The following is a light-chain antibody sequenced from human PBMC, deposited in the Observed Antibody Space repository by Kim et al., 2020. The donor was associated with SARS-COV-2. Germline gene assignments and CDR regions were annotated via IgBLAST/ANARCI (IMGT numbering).Light chain of an antibody. Sequence: QSALTQPASVSGSPGQSITISCTGTSSDVVSYNLVSWYQQHPGKAPKLMIYEVSKRPSGVSNRFSGSKSGNTASLTISGLQAEDEADYYCCSYADSSTYVFGTGTKVTVL. CDR2: EVS. CDR3: CSYADSSTYV. CDR1: SSDVVSYNL. J-gene: IGLJ1*01. V-gene: IGLV2-23*02.